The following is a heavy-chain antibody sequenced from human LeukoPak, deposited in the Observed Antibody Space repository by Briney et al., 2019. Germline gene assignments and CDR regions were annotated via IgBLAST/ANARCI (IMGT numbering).Heavy chain of an antibody. CDR3: ARAVGSSSSVAFDY. D-gene: IGHD6-6*01. CDR1: GGSISSGGYY. V-gene: IGHV4-31*03. CDR2: IYYSGST. J-gene: IGHJ4*02. Sequence: SETLSLTCIVSGGSISSGGYYWSWIRQHPGKGLEWIGYIYYSGSTYYNPSLKSRVTISVDTSKNQFSLKLSSVTAADTAVYYCARAVGSSSSVAFDYWGQGTLVTASS.